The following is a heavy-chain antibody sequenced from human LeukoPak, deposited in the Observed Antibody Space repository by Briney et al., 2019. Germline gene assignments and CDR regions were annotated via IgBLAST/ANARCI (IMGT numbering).Heavy chain of an antibody. CDR3: GTVQDTYYYDSSVG. CDR1: GFTFSSYA. CDR2: ISGSGGST. D-gene: IGHD3-22*01. V-gene: IGHV3-23*01. Sequence: GGSLRLSCAASGFTFSSYAMSWVRQAPGKGLEWVSAISGSGGSTYYADSVKGRFTISRGNSKNTLYLQMNSLRAEDTAVYYCGTVQDTYYYDSSVGWGQGTLVTVSS. J-gene: IGHJ4*02.